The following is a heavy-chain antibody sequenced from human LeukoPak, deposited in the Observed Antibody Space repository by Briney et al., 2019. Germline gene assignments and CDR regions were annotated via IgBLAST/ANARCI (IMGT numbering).Heavy chain of an antibody. CDR3: ARDFAPGNSGLGD. J-gene: IGHJ4*02. V-gene: IGHV4-31*03. CDR2: IYYSGST. CDR1: GGSISSGGYY. D-gene: IGHD2/OR15-2a*01. Sequence: KASQTLSLTCTVSGGSISSGGYYWSWIRQHPGKGLEWIGYIYYSGSTYYNPSLQSRVTISVDTSKNQFSLKLSSVTAADTAVYYCARDFAPGNSGLGDWGQGTLVTVSS.